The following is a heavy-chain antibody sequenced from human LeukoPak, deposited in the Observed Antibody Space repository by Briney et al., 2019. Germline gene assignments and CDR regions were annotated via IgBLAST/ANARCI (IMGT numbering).Heavy chain of an antibody. D-gene: IGHD5-12*01. CDR1: GFTFSSYG. J-gene: IGHJ4*02. CDR3: AKDGEATTPVDY. CDR2: ISYDGSNK. V-gene: IGHV3-30*18. Sequence: GRSLRLSCAASGFTFSSYGMHWVRQAPGKGLEWVAVISYDGSNKYYADSVKGRLTISRDNSKNTLYLQMNSLRAEDTAVYYCAKDGEATTPVDYWGQGTLVTVSS.